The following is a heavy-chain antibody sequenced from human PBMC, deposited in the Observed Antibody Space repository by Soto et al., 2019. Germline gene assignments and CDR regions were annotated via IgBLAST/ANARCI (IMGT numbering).Heavy chain of an antibody. Sequence: SETLSLTCAVSGYSISSGYYWGWIRQPPGKGLEWSGSIYHSGSTYYNPSLKSRVTISVDTSKNQFSLKLSSVTAADTAVYYCARVGGYGMDVWGQGTTVTVS. D-gene: IGHD3-10*01. CDR2: IYHSGST. J-gene: IGHJ6*02. CDR3: ARVGGYGMDV. V-gene: IGHV4-38-2*01. CDR1: GYSISSGYY.